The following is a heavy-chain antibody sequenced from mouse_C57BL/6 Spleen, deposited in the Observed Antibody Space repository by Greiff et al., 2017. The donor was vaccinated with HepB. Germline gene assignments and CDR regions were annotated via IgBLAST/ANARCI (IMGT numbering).Heavy chain of an antibody. V-gene: IGHV1-50*01. Sequence: QVQLQQPGAELVKPGASVKLSCKASGYTFTSYWMQWVKQRPGQGLEWIGEIDPSDSYTNYNQKFKGKATLTVDTSSSTAYMQLSSLTSEDSAVYYCGRLAKGYFDVWGTGTTVTVSS. CDR2: IDPSDSYT. CDR3: GRLAKGYFDV. CDR1: GYTFTSYW. J-gene: IGHJ1*03.